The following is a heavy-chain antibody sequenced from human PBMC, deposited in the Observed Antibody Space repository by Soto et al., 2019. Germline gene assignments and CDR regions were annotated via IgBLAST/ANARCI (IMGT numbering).Heavy chain of an antibody. V-gene: IGHV4-4*02. CDR2: IYQNGHT. Sequence: SETLSLTCTVSGGSIKTDVWWSWLRRPPGKGLEWIGEIYQNGHTNYNPSLKSRATLSVDTARNQFSLTLTSVTAADTAMYYCARDDAMAGETDRFDYWGQGTLVTVSS. D-gene: IGHD2-8*01. J-gene: IGHJ4*02. CDR3: ARDDAMAGETDRFDY. CDR1: GGSIKTDVW.